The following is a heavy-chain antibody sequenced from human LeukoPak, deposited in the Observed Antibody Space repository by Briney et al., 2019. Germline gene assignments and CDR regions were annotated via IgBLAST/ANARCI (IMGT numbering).Heavy chain of an antibody. CDR3: SRVAYCGGDCYIEYYFDY. CDR2: IYYSGST. D-gene: IGHD2-21*02. J-gene: IGHJ4*02. Sequence: PSETLSLTCIVSGGSISSYYWSWIRQPPGKGLEWIGYIYYSGSTNYNPSLKSRVTISVDTSKYQFSLKLSSVTAADTAVYYCSRVAYCGGDCYIEYYFDYWGQGTLVTVSS. CDR1: GGSISSYY. V-gene: IGHV4-59*01.